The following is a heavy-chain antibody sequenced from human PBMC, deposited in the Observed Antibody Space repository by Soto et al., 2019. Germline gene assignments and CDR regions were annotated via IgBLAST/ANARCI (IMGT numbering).Heavy chain of an antibody. D-gene: IGHD2-21*02. CDR2: INPSGGST. V-gene: IGHV1-46*01. J-gene: IGHJ6*02. CDR1: GYTFTSYY. Sequence: VASVKVSCKASGYTFTSYYMHWVRQAPGQGLEWMGIINPSGGSTSYAQKFQGRVTMTRDTSTSTVYMELSSLRSEDTAVYYCARDWAYCGGDCYSAHDYYYYGMDVWGQGTTVTVSS. CDR3: ARDWAYCGGDCYSAHDYYYYGMDV.